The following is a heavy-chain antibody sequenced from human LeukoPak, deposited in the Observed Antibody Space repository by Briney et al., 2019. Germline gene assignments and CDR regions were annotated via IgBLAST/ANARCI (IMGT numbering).Heavy chain of an antibody. CDR3: AKPPYDSSGYYQSTFDY. J-gene: IGHJ4*01. D-gene: IGHD3-22*01. CDR1: GFTFSSYA. V-gene: IGHV3-30-3*02. Sequence: GGSLRLSCAASGFTFSSYAMHWVRQAPGKGLEWVAVISYDGSNKYYADSVKGRFTISRDNSKNTLYLQMNSLRAEDTAVYYCAKPPYDSSGYYQSTFDYWGHGTLVTVSA. CDR2: ISYDGSNK.